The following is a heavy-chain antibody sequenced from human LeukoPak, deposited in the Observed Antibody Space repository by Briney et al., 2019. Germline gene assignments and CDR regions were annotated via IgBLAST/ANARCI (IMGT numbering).Heavy chain of an antibody. Sequence: GGSLRLSCVASGFTIHNDWMHWVRQAPGKGLVWVSQASPDGSVTSYADSVKGRFTISRDNAKNSLYLQMNSLRAEDTAVYYCAKLGYNSWDFDYWGQGTVVTVSS. CDR3: AKLGYNSWDFDY. V-gene: IGHV3-74*01. J-gene: IGHJ4*02. CDR1: GFTIHNDW. D-gene: IGHD6-13*01. CDR2: ASPDGSVT.